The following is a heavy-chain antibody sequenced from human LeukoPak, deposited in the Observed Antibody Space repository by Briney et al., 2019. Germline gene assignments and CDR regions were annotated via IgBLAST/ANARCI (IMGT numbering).Heavy chain of an antibody. Sequence: SSETLSLTCAVYAGSFSGYYWSWIRQPPGKGLEWIGEINHSGSTNYNPSLKSRVTISVDTSKNQFSLKLSSVTAADTAVYYCARGLSWSFGYSDDYWGQGTLVTVSS. J-gene: IGHJ4*02. CDR3: ARGLSWSFGYSDDY. CDR1: AGSFSGYY. CDR2: INHSGST. D-gene: IGHD2-15*01. V-gene: IGHV4-34*01.